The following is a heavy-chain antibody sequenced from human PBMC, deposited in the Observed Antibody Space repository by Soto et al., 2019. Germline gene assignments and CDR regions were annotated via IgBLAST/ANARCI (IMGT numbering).Heavy chain of an antibody. CDR3: ARVRVRGVIISLAGGMDV. CDR1: GYTFTSYG. V-gene: IGHV1-18*01. J-gene: IGHJ6*02. CDR2: ISAYNGNT. D-gene: IGHD3-10*01. Sequence: ASVKVSCKASGYTFTSYGISWVRQAPGQGLEWMGWISAYNGNTNYAQKLQGRVTMTTDTSMSTAYMELRSLRSDDTAVYYCARVRVRGVIISLAGGMDVWGQGTTVTVSS.